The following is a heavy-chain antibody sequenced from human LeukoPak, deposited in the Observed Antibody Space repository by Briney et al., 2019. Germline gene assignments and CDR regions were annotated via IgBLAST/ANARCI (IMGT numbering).Heavy chain of an antibody. CDR2: ISGSSSDI. CDR3: ARDKVAYCGGDCSNFDY. D-gene: IGHD2-21*02. CDR1: EFTFRSYS. V-gene: IGHV3-21*01. Sequence: GGSLRLSCAGSEFTFRSYSMHWVRQAPGKGLEWVSSISGSSSDIYYADSVKGRFTISRDNAKNSLYLQMNSLRAEDTAVYYCARDKVAYCGGDCSNFDYWGQGTLVTVSS. J-gene: IGHJ4*02.